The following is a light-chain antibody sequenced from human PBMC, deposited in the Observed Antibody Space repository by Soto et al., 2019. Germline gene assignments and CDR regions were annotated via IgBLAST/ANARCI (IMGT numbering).Light chain of an antibody. Sequence: EIVMTQSPATLSVSPGERATLSCRASQSVSSNLAWYQQKPGQAPRLLIYGASTRATGIPARFSGSGSGTEFTLTISSLQPEDFAIYYCQQYNSYPYTFGQGTKLEIK. V-gene: IGKV3-15*01. CDR2: GAS. CDR1: QSVSSN. J-gene: IGKJ2*01. CDR3: QQYNSYPYT.